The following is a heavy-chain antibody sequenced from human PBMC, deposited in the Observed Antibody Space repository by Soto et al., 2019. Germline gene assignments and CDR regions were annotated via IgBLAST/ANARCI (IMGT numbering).Heavy chain of an antibody. CDR2: IYWDDDK. Sequence: QITLKESGPTLVSPTQTLTLTCTFSGFSLWSSGVGVGWIRQPSGKALEWLALIYWDDDKRYSPALKSRLTITKETSKSQVVLTLTKLDTVDTATYYCARGGWTTYYSPFFDSWGQGTLVTVSS. V-gene: IGHV2-5*02. D-gene: IGHD3-10*01. CDR1: GFSLWSSGVG. J-gene: IGHJ4*02. CDR3: ARGGWTTYYSPFFDS.